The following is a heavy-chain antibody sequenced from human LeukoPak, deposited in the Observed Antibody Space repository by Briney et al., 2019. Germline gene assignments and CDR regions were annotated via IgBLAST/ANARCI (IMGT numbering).Heavy chain of an antibody. CDR3: AKDLRLSVGTSPFDY. CDR2: ISGSGGGT. J-gene: IGHJ4*02. CDR1: GFTVSTSA. V-gene: IGHV3-23*01. D-gene: IGHD4-23*01. Sequence: GGSLRLSCAAAGFTVSTSAMSWVRQAPGEGLEWVSGISGSGGGTYYADSVKGRFTISRDNSKNTLYLQMNSLRADDTALYYCAKDLRLSVGTSPFDYWGQGTLFTVSS.